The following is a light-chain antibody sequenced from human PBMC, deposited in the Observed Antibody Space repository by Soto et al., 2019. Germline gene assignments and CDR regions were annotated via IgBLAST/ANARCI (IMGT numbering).Light chain of an antibody. Sequence: DIQMTQSPSSLSASAGDRVTITCRASQSISSHLNWYQQKSGKTPKLLIYAASSLQSGVPSRFSGSGSGTDFTLTISSLQPEDFATYYCQQSYSTPRTFGQGTKLEIK. J-gene: IGKJ2*01. CDR1: QSISSH. CDR2: AAS. V-gene: IGKV1-39*01. CDR3: QQSYSTPRT.